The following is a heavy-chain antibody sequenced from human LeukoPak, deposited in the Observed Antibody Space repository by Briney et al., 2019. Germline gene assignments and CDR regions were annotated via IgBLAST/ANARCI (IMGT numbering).Heavy chain of an antibody. CDR3: PSCYGQSAFDI. J-gene: IGHJ3*02. CDR1: GFTFSNYA. V-gene: IGHV3-23*01. Sequence: GGSLRLSCAASGFTFSNYAMDWVRQAPGKGLEWVSTISTGGDRAYYADSVKGRFTTSRDNSRNTLYLQLNSLRAEDTAIYCSPSCYGQSAFDIWGQGTMVTVSS. CDR2: ISTGGDRA. D-gene: IGHD2-2*01.